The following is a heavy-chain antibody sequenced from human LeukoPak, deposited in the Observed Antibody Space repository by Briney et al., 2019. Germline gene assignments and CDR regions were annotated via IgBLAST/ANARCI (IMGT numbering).Heavy chain of an antibody. CDR1: GGSISSGDYY. Sequence: PSQTLSLTCTVSGGSISSGDYYSRSIPQPPGKVLWWIGYTYYSGSTYYNPSLKSRVTISVDTSKNQFSLKLSSVTAADTAVYYCARVPTTYCTNGVCYYFDYWGQGTLVTVSS. D-gene: IGHD2-8*01. J-gene: IGHJ4*02. CDR3: ARVPTTYCTNGVCYYFDY. V-gene: IGHV4-30-4*08. CDR2: TYYSGST.